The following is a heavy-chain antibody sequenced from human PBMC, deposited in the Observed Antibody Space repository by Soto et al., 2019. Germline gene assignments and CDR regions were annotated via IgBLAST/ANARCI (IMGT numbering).Heavy chain of an antibody. CDR1: GYTFTSYA. V-gene: IGHV1-3*01. Sequence: VASVKVSCKASGYTFTSYAMHWVRQAPGQRLEWMGWINAGNGNTKYSQKFQGRVTITRDTSASTAYMELSSLRSEDTAVYYCARYYYDSSGYYFPFDYWGQGTLVTVSS. CDR3: ARYYYDSSGYYFPFDY. J-gene: IGHJ4*02. D-gene: IGHD3-22*01. CDR2: INAGNGNT.